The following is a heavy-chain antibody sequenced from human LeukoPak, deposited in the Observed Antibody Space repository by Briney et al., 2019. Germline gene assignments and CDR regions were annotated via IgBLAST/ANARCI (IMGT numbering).Heavy chain of an antibody. J-gene: IGHJ6*02. CDR2: IWYDGSNS. CDR3: AKRGRSSYFEGYYYGMDV. V-gene: IGHV3-33*06. CDR1: GFTFRSYG. Sequence: GGSLRLSCAASGFTFRSYGMHWVRQAPGKGLEWVAVIWYDGSNSYYADSVKGRFTISRDNSKNTLYLQMNSLRAEDTAVYYCAKRGRSSYFEGYYYGMDVWGQGTTVTVSS. D-gene: IGHD3-3*01.